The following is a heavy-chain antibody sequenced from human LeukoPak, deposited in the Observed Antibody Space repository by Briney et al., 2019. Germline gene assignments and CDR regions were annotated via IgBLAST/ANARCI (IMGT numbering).Heavy chain of an antibody. CDR1: GGSFSGYY. CDR3: ARPSAGSSWYRGGFDP. Sequence: PSETLSLTCAVYGGSFSGYYWSWIRQPPGKGLEWIGEINHSGSTNYNPSLKSRVTISVDTSKNQFSLKLSSVTAADTAVYYCARPSAGSSWYRGGFDPWGQGTLVTVSS. CDR2: INHSGST. V-gene: IGHV4-34*01. J-gene: IGHJ5*02. D-gene: IGHD6-13*01.